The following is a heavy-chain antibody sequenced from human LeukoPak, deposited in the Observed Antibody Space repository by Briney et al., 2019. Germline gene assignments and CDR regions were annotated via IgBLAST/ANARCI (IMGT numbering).Heavy chain of an antibody. Sequence: PGGSLRLSCAASGFTVSSNYMSWVRQAPGKGLEWVSVIYSGGSTYYADSVKGRFTISRDNSKNTLYLQMNSLRAEDTGVYYCARDFRGTLGYSGQGTLVTVSS. CDR1: GFTVSSNY. V-gene: IGHV3-53*05. CDR2: IYSGGST. J-gene: IGHJ4*02. CDR3: ARDFRGTLGY. D-gene: IGHD1-26*01.